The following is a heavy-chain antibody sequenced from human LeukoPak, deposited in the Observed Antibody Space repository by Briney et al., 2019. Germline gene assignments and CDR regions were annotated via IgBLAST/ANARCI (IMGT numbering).Heavy chain of an antibody. CDR1: GFTFDDYA. J-gene: IGHJ4*02. V-gene: IGHV3-9*01. Sequence: PGGSLRLSCAASGFTFDDYAMHWVRQAPGKGLEWVSGISWNSGSIGYADSVKGRFTISRDNAKNSLYLQMNSLRAEDTALYYCAKERGHCSGGSCISFDYWGQGTLVTVSS. CDR2: ISWNSGSI. D-gene: IGHD2-15*01. CDR3: AKERGHCSGGSCISFDY.